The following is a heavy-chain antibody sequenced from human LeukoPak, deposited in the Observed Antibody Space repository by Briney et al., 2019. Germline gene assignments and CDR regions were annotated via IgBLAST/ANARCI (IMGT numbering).Heavy chain of an antibody. CDR2: IRYDGSNK. Sequence: GGSLRLSCAASGFTFRSCGMHWVRRARGKGVEGVAFIRYDGSNKYYADSVKGRFTISRDNSKNTLYLQMNSLRAEDTAVYYCAKAPGYYYYYMDVWGKGTTVTISS. CDR3: AKAPGYYYYYMDV. J-gene: IGHJ6*03. CDR1: GFTFRSCG. V-gene: IGHV3-30*02.